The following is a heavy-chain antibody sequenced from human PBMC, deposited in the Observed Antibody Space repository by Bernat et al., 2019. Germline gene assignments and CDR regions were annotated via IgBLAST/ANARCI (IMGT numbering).Heavy chain of an antibody. Sequence: EVQLVESGGGLVKPGGSLRLSCAASGFTFSSYSMNWVRQAPGKGLEWVSVIYSGGSTYYADSVKGRFTISRDNSKNTLYLQMNSLRAEDTAVYYCARDRRGDWSLYGMDVWGQGTTVTVSS. CDR3: ARDRRGDWSLYGMDV. D-gene: IGHD2-21*02. V-gene: IGHV3-66*01. CDR2: IYSGGST. CDR1: GFTFSSYS. J-gene: IGHJ6*02.